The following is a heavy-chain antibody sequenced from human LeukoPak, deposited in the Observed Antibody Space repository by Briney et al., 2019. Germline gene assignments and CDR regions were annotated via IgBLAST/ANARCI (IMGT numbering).Heavy chain of an antibody. V-gene: IGHV3-23*01. D-gene: IGHD5-12*01. CDR1: GFIFSSYA. J-gene: IGHJ3*02. Sequence: GGSLRLSCAASGFIFSSYAMSWVRQAPGKGLEWVSSISDSGGSISNADSVKGRFTISRDNSKNTLYLQMNSLRAEDTAVYYCVRGGYSGYEYAFDIWGQGTMVTVSS. CDR2: ISDSGGSI. CDR3: VRGGYSGYEYAFDI.